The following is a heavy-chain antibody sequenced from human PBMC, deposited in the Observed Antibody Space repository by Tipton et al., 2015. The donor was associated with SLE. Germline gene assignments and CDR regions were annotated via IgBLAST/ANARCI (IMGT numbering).Heavy chain of an antibody. J-gene: IGHJ3*02. CDR2: IYYSGST. Sequence: TLSLTCTVSGGSISSSSYYWGWIRQPPGKGLEWIGSIYYSGSTHYNPSPKRRVTISVDTSKNQFSLKLSSVTAADTAVYYCARLANYYDRGAFDIWGQGTMVTVSS. D-gene: IGHD3-22*01. CDR1: GGSISSSSYY. V-gene: IGHV4-39*07. CDR3: ARLANYYDRGAFDI.